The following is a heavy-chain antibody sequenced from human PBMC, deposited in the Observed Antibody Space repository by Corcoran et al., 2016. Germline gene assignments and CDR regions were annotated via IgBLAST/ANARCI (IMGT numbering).Heavy chain of an antibody. Sequence: EVQLVQSGAEVKKPGESLKISCKGSGYSFTSYWIGWVRQMPGKGLEWMGIIYPGDSDTRYSPSFQGQVTISADKSISTAYLQWSSLKASATAMYYCARQVRDFWTSTGGWFDPWGQGTLVTVSS. J-gene: IGHJ5*02. D-gene: IGHD3-3*01. CDR2: IYPGDSDT. CDR1: GYSFTSYW. CDR3: ARQVRDFWTSTGGWFDP. V-gene: IGHV5-51*01.